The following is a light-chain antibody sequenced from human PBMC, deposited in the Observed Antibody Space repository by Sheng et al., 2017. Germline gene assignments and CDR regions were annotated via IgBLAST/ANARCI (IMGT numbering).Light chain of an antibody. J-gene: IGKJ4*01. V-gene: IGKV1-NL1*01. CDR1: QDISNS. CDR3: QQYYSTSIT. CDR2: AAS. Sequence: DTQMTQSPSSLSASVGDRVTITCRASQDISNSLAWYQQRPGKAPRLLVYAASRLESGVPSRFSGSGSGTDYTLTISSLQPEDFASYYCQQYYSTSITFGGGTKVEIK.